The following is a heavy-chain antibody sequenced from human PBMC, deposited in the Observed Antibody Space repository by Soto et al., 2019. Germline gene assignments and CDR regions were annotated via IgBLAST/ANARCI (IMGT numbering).Heavy chain of an antibody. CDR1: GYTFTGYY. Sequence: QVQLVQSGAEVKKPGASVKVSCKASGYTFTGYYMHWVRQAPGQGLEWMGWINPNSGGTNYAQKFPGGVRLPXXTXLXTAYMELSRLRSDDTAVYYGARGQLVWGVIIVDFDSWGQGTLVTVSS. J-gene: IGHJ4*02. CDR2: INPNSGGT. V-gene: IGHV1-2*02. D-gene: IGHD3-10*01. CDR3: ARGQLVWGVIIVDFDS.